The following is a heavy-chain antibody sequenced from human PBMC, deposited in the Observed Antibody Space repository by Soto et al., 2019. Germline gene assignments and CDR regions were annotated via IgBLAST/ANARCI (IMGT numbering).Heavy chain of an antibody. V-gene: IGHV4-31*03. CDR1: GGSISSGGYY. J-gene: IGHJ4*02. CDR3: ARVPRRPYGDSI. CDR2: IYYSGST. Sequence: SETLSLTCTFSGGSISSGGYYWSWIPQHPGKGLEWIGYIYYSGSTYYNPSLKSRVTISVDTSKNQFSLKLSSVTAADTAVYYCARVPRRPYGDSIWGQGTLVTVSS. D-gene: IGHD4-17*01.